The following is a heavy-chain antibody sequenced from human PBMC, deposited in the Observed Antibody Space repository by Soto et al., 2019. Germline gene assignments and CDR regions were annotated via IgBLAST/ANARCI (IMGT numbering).Heavy chain of an antibody. J-gene: IGHJ5*02. V-gene: IGHV4-34*01. CDR3: ARALPTYDILTGYYIGTNWFDP. CDR2: INHSGST. Sequence: SETLSLTCAVYGGSFSGDYWSWIRQPPGKGLEWIGEINHSGSTNYNPSLKSRVTISVDTSKNQFSLKLSSVTAADTAVYYCARALPTYDILTGYYIGTNWFDPWGKGTLVTVPS. CDR1: GGSFSGDY. D-gene: IGHD3-9*01.